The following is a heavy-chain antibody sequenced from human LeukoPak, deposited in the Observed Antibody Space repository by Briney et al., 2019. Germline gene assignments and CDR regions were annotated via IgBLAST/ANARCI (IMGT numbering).Heavy chain of an antibody. D-gene: IGHD5-24*01. CDR2: IWDDGSDK. Sequence: PGGSLRLSCVASGFTFTNHGMHWVRQAPGKGLEWVASIWDDGSDKYSADSVRGRFTISRDNSKKTLYLQMNSLRVEDTAIYYCAKDIQLSAWGLGTMVTVSS. V-gene: IGHV3-33*06. J-gene: IGHJ3*01. CDR1: GFTFTNHG. CDR3: AKDIQLSA.